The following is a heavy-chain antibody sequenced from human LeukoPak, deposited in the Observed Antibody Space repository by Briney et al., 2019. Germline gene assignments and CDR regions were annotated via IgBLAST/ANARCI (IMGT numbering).Heavy chain of an antibody. CDR2: INHSGST. CDR1: GGSFSGYY. D-gene: IGHD2-15*01. Sequence: PSETLSLTCAVYGGSFSGYYWSWIRQPPGKGLEWIGEINHSGSTSYNPSLKSRVTISVDTSKNQFSLKLSSVTAADTAVYYCARDGDIVVVVAAIGFDPWGQGTLVTVSS. V-gene: IGHV4-34*01. J-gene: IGHJ5*02. CDR3: ARDGDIVVVVAAIGFDP.